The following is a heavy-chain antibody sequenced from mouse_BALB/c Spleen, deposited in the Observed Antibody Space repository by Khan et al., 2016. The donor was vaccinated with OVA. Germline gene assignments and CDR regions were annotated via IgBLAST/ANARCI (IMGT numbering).Heavy chain of an antibody. J-gene: IGHJ3*01. V-gene: IGHV1-5*01. CDR3: TRGGYSSFAY. CDR2: IYPGNNET. CDR1: GYSFTSYL. D-gene: IGHD2-12*01. Sequence: EVQLQQSGTVLARPGASVKMSCKTSGYSFTSYLIHWVKQRPGQGLEGIGDIYPGNNETTYNQKFKDKATLTAGTSASTAYMQLNSLPNEDFAVYYGTRGGYSSFAYGGQGTRVTVSA.